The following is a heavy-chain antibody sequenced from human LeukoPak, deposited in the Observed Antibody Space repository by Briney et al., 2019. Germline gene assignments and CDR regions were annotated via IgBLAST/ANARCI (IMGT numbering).Heavy chain of an antibody. Sequence: PSETLSLTCTVSGGSISSSSYYWGWIRQTPGKGLEWIGSIYYSGSTYYNPSLKSRVTISVDTSKNQFSLKLSSVTAADTAVYYCARQVLLQAVAGSDAFDTWGQGTMVTVSS. J-gene: IGHJ3*02. CDR1: GGSISSSSYY. CDR2: IYYSGST. CDR3: ARQVLLQAVAGSDAFDT. V-gene: IGHV4-39*01. D-gene: IGHD6-19*01.